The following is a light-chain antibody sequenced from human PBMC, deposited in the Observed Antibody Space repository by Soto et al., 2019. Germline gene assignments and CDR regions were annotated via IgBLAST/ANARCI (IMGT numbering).Light chain of an antibody. V-gene: IGKV1-5*01. J-gene: IGKJ4*01. CDR2: DAS. Sequence: DIQMTQSPSTLSASVGDRVSITCRASQSINIWLAWYQQKAGKAPKLLIYDASTLESGVPSRFSGSGSGTDFSLTISSLQPEDVATYYCQYLNSFPLTFGGGTKVDIK. CDR3: QYLNSFPLT. CDR1: QSINIW.